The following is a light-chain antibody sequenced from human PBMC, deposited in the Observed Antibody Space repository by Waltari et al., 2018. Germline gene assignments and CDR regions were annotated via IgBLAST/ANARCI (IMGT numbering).Light chain of an antibody. CDR3: QQYYSSPYT. J-gene: IGKJ2*01. CDR1: PTVLYNSNNRNY. V-gene: IGKV4-1*01. Sequence: DFVMTQSPASLALSLGERAPTHCKTRPTVLYNSNNRNYLTWYQLKPGQPPKLLFYWASTRESGVPDRFSASGSGTDFTLTISRLQPEDVAIYYCQQYYSSPYTFGQGTRLEIK. CDR2: WAS.